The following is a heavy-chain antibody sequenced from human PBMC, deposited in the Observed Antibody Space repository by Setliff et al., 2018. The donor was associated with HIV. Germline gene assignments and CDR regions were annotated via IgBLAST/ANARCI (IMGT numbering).Heavy chain of an antibody. D-gene: IGHD5-12*01. J-gene: IGHJ4*02. CDR1: GGSVSDTSYY. V-gene: IGHV4-39*01. CDR3: ARLGDSGYDFRGYFDY. Sequence: SETLSLTCTVSGGSVSDTSYYWGWIRQPPGRGLEWLANVYYSGGTYYNPSLNSRVTISVDTSRNQFSLKLTSVTAADAALYFCARLGDSGYDFRGYFDYWGQGKLVTVSS. CDR2: VYYSGGT.